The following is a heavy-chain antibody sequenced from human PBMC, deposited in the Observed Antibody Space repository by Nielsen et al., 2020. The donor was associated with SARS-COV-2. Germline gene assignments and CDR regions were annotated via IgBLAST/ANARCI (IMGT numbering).Heavy chain of an antibody. CDR3: ARSLAAAGIFDY. J-gene: IGHJ4*02. D-gene: IGHD6-13*01. V-gene: IGHV5-10-1*01. CDR1: GYSFTSYW. CDR2: IDPSDSYT. Sequence: ESLKISCKGSGYSFTSYWISWVRQMPGKGLEWMGRIDPSDSYTNYSPSFQGHVTISADKSISTAYLQWSSLKASDTAMYYCARSLAAAGIFDYWGQGTLVTVSS.